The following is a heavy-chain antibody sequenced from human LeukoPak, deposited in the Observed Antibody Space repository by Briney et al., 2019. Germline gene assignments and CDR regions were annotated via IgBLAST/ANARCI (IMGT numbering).Heavy chain of an antibody. CDR2: ISSSGSTI. D-gene: IGHD3-22*01. V-gene: IGHV3-48*03. CDR3: ARDNYDSSGYYFD. Sequence: GGSLRLSCAASGFTFSSYEMNWVRQAPGKGLEWVSYISSSGSTIYYADSVKGRFTISRDNAKNSLYLQMSSLRAEGTAVYYCARDNYDSSGYYFDWGQGTLVTVSS. J-gene: IGHJ4*02. CDR1: GFTFSSYE.